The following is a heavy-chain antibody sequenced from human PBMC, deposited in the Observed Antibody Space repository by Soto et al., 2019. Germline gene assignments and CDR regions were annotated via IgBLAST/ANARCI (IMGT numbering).Heavy chain of an antibody. Sequence: GGSLRLSCAASGRTFSSYSMNWVRQGLGKGLEWVGRIKSKSDGETIDYAAPVKGRFTISRDDSKNTLYLQMNSLKTEDTAVYYCTTGPNLRPLAAFDIWGQGTVVTVSS. CDR2: IKSKSDGETI. CDR1: GRTFSSYS. V-gene: IGHV3-15*01. CDR3: TTGPNLRPLAAFDI. J-gene: IGHJ3*02.